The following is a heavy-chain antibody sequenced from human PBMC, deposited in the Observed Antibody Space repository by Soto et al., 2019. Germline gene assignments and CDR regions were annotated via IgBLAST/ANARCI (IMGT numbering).Heavy chain of an antibody. J-gene: IGHJ4*02. CDR1: GGSISSYY. Sequence: SETLSLTCTVSGGSISSYYWSWIRQPPGKGLEWIGYVYNSGSSNYNPSLKSRVTISVDTSKNQFSLELSSVTAADTAVYYCARGVLRFLEWPARDYFFDYWGRGTLVTVSS. CDR2: VYNSGSS. D-gene: IGHD3-3*01. V-gene: IGHV4-59*01. CDR3: ARGVLRFLEWPARDYFFDY.